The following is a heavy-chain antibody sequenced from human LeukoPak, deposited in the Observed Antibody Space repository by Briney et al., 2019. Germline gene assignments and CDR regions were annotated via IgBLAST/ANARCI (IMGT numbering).Heavy chain of an antibody. V-gene: IGHV3-15*01. CDR2: LKSKVAGGTT. J-gene: IGHJ4*02. Sequence: GGSLRLSCATSTFNFTNAWMSWVRQAPGKGLEWVGRLKSKVAGGTTDYAAPVKGRFTISRDDSKNTLYLQMNSLRAEDTAVYFCAILSWDGRGSFYWRQGTLVTVSS. D-gene: IGHD2/OR15-2a*01. CDR3: AILSWDGRGSFY. CDR1: TFNFTNAW.